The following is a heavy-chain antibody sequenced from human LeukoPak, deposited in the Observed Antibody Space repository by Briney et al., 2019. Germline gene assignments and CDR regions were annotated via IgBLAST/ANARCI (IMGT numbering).Heavy chain of an antibody. Sequence: GGSLRLSCAASGFTFSSYAMSWVRQAPGKGLEWVSAISGSGGSTYYADSVKGRFTISRDNSKNTLYLQMNSLRAEDTAVYYCAKLFRALGSRTTSDYWGQGTLVTASS. J-gene: IGHJ4*02. V-gene: IGHV3-23*01. CDR3: AKLFRALGSRTTSDY. CDR2: ISGSGGST. D-gene: IGHD2/OR15-2a*01. CDR1: GFTFSSYA.